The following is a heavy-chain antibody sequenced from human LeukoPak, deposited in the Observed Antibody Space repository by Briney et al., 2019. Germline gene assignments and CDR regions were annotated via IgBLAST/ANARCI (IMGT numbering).Heavy chain of an antibody. D-gene: IGHD3-10*02. V-gene: IGHV1-46*01. J-gene: IGHJ4*02. CDR1: GYTFTSYY. Sequence: GASVKVSCKASGYTFTSYYMHWVRQAPGQGLEWMGIINPSGGSTSYAQKFQGRVTMTRDTSTSTVYMELSSLRSEDTAVYYCAREYMFGELPNPFGYWGQGTLVTVSS. CDR3: AREYMFGELPNPFGY. CDR2: INPSGGST.